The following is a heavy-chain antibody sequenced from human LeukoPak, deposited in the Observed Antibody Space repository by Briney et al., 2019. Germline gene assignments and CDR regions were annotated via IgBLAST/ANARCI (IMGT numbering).Heavy chain of an antibody. Sequence: ASVKVSCKASGYTLTSYDINWVRQATGQGLEWMGWTNPNSGRIGYAQNFQGRITITRNTSISTAYMELSSLRSEDTAVYYCTRETSSRYFDYWGQGTLVTVSS. CDR3: TRETSSRYFDY. J-gene: IGHJ4*02. CDR1: GYTLTSYD. V-gene: IGHV1-8*01. CDR2: TNPNSGRI.